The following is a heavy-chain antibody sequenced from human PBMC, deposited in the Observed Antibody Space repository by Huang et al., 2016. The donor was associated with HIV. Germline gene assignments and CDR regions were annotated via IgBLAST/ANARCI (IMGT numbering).Heavy chain of an antibody. V-gene: IGHV3-23*01. D-gene: IGHD6-13*01. CDR1: GFSFSDYA. Sequence: EVQLLESGGGLVQAGGSQRLSCAGSGFSFSDYAMTWVRQAPGRGLEAVSAMSGSGTTYYRDSVKGRFTISRDKSKNTLFLQTNSLRVEDTAVYYCAKIISNWPLYYMDVWGKGTTVTVSS. CDR3: AKIISNWPLYYMDV. CDR2: MSGSGTT. J-gene: IGHJ6*03.